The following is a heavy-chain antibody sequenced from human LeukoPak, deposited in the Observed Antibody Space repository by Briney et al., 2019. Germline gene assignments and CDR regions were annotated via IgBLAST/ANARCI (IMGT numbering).Heavy chain of an antibody. V-gene: IGHV3-7*03. J-gene: IGHJ3*02. D-gene: IGHD4-17*01. CDR3: GKDPNGDYVGAFDM. CDR1: GFTFSSYW. CDR2: IKEDGSEK. Sequence: PGGSLRLSCAASGFTFSSYWMSWVRQAPGKGLEWVADIKEDGSEKYYVDSVKGRFTISRDNSKNTLFLQVNSLRAEDTAVYYCGKDPNGDYVGAFDMWGQGTMVTVSP.